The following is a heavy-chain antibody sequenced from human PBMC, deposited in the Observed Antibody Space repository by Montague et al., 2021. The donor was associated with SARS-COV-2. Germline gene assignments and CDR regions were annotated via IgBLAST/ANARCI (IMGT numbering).Heavy chain of an antibody. CDR3: ARAPIYRSSWYAYFDY. CDR1: GDSMNNFY. Sequence: SETLSLTCTVSGDSMNNFYWSWIRQPPGKGLEWIGYINYSGSTHYNLSXXSRVTLSKDTSKNQFSLRLTSVTAADTAMYFCARAPIYRSSWYAYFDYWGQGTLVTVSS. V-gene: IGHV4-59*01. CDR2: INYSGST. J-gene: IGHJ4*02. D-gene: IGHD6-13*01.